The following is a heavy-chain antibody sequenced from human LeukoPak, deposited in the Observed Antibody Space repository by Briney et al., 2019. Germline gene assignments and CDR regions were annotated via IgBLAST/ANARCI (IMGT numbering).Heavy chain of an antibody. Sequence: GGFLRLSCAASGFTVGSNYMSWVRQAPGKGLEWVSVIYSGGSTYYADSVKGRFTISRDNSKNTLYLQMNSLRAEDTAVYYCATWSGHSGYRGYYYYYMDVWGEGTTVTVSS. D-gene: IGHD2-2*02. CDR1: GFTVGSNY. CDR3: ATWSGHSGYRGYYYYYMDV. J-gene: IGHJ6*03. V-gene: IGHV3-66*02. CDR2: IYSGGST.